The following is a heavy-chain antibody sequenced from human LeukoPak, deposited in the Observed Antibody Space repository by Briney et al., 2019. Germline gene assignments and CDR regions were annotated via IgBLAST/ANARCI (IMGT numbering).Heavy chain of an antibody. J-gene: IGHJ6*03. CDR2: IYSGGGT. CDR3: ARDDRYNYYDTRGYYYYMDV. V-gene: IGHV3-53*01. Sequence: PGGSLRLSCAASGFTVSSNYMSWVRQAPGKGLEWVSVIYSGGGTYYADSVKGRFIISRDNSKNTLHLQMNSLRVEDTAVYYCARDDRYNYYDTRGYYYYMDVWGKGTTVTVSS. D-gene: IGHD3-22*01. CDR1: GFTVSSNY.